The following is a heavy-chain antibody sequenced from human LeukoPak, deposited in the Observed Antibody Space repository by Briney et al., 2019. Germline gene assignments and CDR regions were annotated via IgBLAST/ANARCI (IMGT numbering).Heavy chain of an antibody. Sequence: GGTLRLSCAASGFAFSSYGMSWVRQAPGKGLEWVSAISGSGGSTYYADSVKGRFTISRDNSKNTLYLQMNSLRAEDTAVYYCAKDNAYSSGWLYYFDYWGQGTLVTVSS. CDR3: AKDNAYSSGWLYYFDY. J-gene: IGHJ4*02. CDR2: ISGSGGST. CDR1: GFAFSSYG. V-gene: IGHV3-23*01. D-gene: IGHD6-19*01.